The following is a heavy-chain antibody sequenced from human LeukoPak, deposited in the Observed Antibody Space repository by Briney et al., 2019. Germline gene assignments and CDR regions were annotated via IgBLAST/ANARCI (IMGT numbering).Heavy chain of an antibody. J-gene: IGHJ4*02. CDR2: INPYSGGT. V-gene: IGHV1-2*02. D-gene: IGHD1-26*01. CDR1: GYTFIDYY. Sequence: ASVKVSCKASGYTFIDYYIHWVRQAPGQGLEWMGWINPYSGGTIYAQKFQGRVTMTRDTSINTAYMELSSLRSDDTALYYCARSGNFHWGDYWGQGTQVTVSS. CDR3: ARSGNFHWGDY.